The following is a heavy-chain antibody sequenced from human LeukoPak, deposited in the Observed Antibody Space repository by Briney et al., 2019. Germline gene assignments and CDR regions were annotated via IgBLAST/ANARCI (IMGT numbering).Heavy chain of an antibody. CDR2: MYYSGNT. CDR1: GGSISSRSYY. J-gene: IGHJ4*02. D-gene: IGHD4/OR15-4a*01. CDR3: ARKVRPDYSRFDY. Sequence: PSETLSLTYTVSGGSISSRSYYWGWIRQPPGKGLEWIGSMYYSGNTYYNPSLKSRVTISVDTSKNQFSLKLSSVTAADTAVYYCARKVRPDYSRFDYWGQGTLVTVSS. V-gene: IGHV4-39*01.